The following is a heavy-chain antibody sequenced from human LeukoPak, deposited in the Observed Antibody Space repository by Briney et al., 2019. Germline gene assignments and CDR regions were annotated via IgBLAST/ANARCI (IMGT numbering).Heavy chain of an antibody. D-gene: IGHD6-25*01. CDR1: GYTFTSYY. V-gene: IGHV1-46*01. CDR3: ARYGFSSVWQGGWHAFDI. J-gene: IGHJ3*02. CDR2: INPTSGDT. Sequence: PGASVKVSCKASGYTFTSYYVHWVRQAPGQGLEWMGIINPTSGDTDYAQNFQGRVTMTRDVSTSTVYMELSSLRSEDTAVYYCARYGFSSVWQGGWHAFDIWGLGTMVTVSS.